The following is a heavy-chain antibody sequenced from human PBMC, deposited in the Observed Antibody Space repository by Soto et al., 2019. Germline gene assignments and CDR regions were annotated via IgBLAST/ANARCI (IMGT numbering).Heavy chain of an antibody. CDR2: INHSGST. J-gene: IGHJ6*03. D-gene: IGHD2-2*01. CDR3: ARNVKGTRHYYYYYMDV. CDR1: GGSFSGYY. Sequence: SETLSLTCAVYGGSFSGYYWSWIRQPPGKGLEWIGGINHSGSTNYNPSLKSRVTISVDTSKNQFSLKLSSVTAADTAVYYCARNVKGTRHYYYYYMDVWGKGTTVTVSS. V-gene: IGHV4-34*01.